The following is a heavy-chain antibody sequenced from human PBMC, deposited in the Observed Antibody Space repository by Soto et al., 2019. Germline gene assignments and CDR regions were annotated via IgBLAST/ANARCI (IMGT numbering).Heavy chain of an antibody. Sequence: SETLSLTCTVSGGSISSGDYYWSWIRQPPGKGLEWIGYIYYSGSTYYNPSLKSRVTISLDTSKNQFSLKLSSVTAADTAVYYCARDPGYENGDYYYYGMDVWGQGTTVTVSS. CDR3: ARDPGYENGDYYYYGMDV. V-gene: IGHV4-30-4*01. CDR1: GGSISSGDYY. CDR2: IYYSGST. J-gene: IGHJ6*02. D-gene: IGHD3-16*01.